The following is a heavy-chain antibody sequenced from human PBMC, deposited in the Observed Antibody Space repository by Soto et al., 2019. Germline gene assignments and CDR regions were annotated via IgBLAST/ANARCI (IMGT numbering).Heavy chain of an antibody. CDR2: ISYDGSNK. Sequence: QVQLVESGGGVVQPGRSLRLSCAASGFTFSSYAMHWVRQAPGKGLEWVAVISYDGSNKYYADSVKGRFTISRDNSKNVLYLQMNSLRAEDTAVYYCARDPLWGTAMVLWYFDLWGRGTLVTVSS. V-gene: IGHV3-30-3*01. CDR3: ARDPLWGTAMVLWYFDL. J-gene: IGHJ2*01. CDR1: GFTFSSYA. D-gene: IGHD5-18*01.